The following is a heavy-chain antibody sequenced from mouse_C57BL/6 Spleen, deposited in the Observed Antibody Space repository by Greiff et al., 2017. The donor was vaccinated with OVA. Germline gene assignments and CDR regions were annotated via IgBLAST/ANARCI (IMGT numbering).Heavy chain of an antibody. CDR2: IYPGDGDT. J-gene: IGHJ2*01. Sequence: QVQLQQSGPELVKPGPSVKISCKASGYAFSSSWMNWVKQRPGKGLEWIGRIYPGDGDTNYNGKFKGKATLTADKSSSTAYMQLSSLTSEDSAVYFCARDYGGYFDYWGQGTTLTVSS. CDR1: GYAFSSSW. V-gene: IGHV1-82*01. D-gene: IGHD1-1*01. CDR3: ARDYGGYFDY.